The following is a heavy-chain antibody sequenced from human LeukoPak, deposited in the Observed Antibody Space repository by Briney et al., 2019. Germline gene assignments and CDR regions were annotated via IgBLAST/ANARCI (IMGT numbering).Heavy chain of an antibody. CDR3: ARGYKYYYGSGSSSGTWFDP. Sequence: SETLSLTCAVYGGSFSGYYWSWIRQPPRKGLEWIGEINHSGSTNYNPSLKSRVTISVDTSKNQFSLKLSSVTAADTAVYYCARGYKYYYGSGSSSGTWFDPWGQGTLVTVSS. J-gene: IGHJ5*02. D-gene: IGHD3-10*01. CDR2: INHSGST. CDR1: GGSFSGYY. V-gene: IGHV4-34*01.